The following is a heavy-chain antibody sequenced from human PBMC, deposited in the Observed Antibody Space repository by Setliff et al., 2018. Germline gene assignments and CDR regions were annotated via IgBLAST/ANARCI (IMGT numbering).Heavy chain of an antibody. D-gene: IGHD3-10*01. Sequence: ASVKVSCKTSGYTFTNYGITWVRQAPGQGLEWMGWINKYSFKTKYAQKVQGRVTMTTDKTTSTAYMELKSLKSDDTAMYFCARGVDGASPNYYYMDAWGRGTTVTVSS. CDR1: GYTFTNYG. V-gene: IGHV1-18*01. J-gene: IGHJ6*03. CDR2: INKYSFKT. CDR3: ARGVDGASPNYYYMDA.